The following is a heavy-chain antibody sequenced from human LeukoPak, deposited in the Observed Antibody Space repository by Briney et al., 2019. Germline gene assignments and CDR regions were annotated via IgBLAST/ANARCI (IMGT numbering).Heavy chain of an antibody. CDR1: GGSFSGYY. J-gene: IGHJ6*03. CDR2: INHSGST. Sequence: SETLSLTCAVYGGSFSGYYWSWIRQPPGKGPEWIGEINHSGSTNYNPSLKSRVTISVDTSKNQFSLKLSSVTAADTAVYYCARSTWGDFWSGYLYYYYYYYYMDVWGKGTTVTVSS. V-gene: IGHV4-34*01. CDR3: ARSTWGDFWSGYLYYYYYYYYMDV. D-gene: IGHD3-3*01.